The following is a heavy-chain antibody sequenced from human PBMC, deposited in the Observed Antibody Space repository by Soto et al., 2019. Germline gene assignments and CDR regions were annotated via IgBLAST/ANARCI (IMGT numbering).Heavy chain of an antibody. Sequence: GGSLRLSCAASGFTFSNAWMSWVRQAPGKGLEWVGRIKNKTDGGTTDYAAPVKGRFTISRDDSKNTLYLQMNSLKTEDTAVYYCTTTYYDILTGYYAFDIWGQGTMVTVSS. CDR1: GFTFSNAW. V-gene: IGHV3-15*01. J-gene: IGHJ3*02. D-gene: IGHD3-9*01. CDR3: TTTYYDILTGYYAFDI. CDR2: IKNKTDGGTT.